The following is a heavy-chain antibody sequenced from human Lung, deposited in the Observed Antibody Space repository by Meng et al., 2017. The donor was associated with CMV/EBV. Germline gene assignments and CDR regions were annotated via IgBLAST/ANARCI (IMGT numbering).Heavy chain of an antibody. CDR2: INGDGSST. D-gene: IGHD2-15*01. CDR3: ARDVVEGSVWLGY. V-gene: IGHV3-74*01. Sequence: GESLKISCAASGFTFSSYWMHWVRQAPGKGLVWVSRINGDGSSTSYADSVKGRFTISRDNGKNTLYLQMNSLRAEDTAVYYCARDVVEGSVWLGYWGQGTLVNGAS. J-gene: IGHJ4*02. CDR1: GFTFSSYW.